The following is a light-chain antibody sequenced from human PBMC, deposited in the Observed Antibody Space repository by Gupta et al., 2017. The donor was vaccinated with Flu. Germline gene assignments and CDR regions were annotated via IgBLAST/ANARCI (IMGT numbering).Light chain of an antibody. Sequence: GDRVTITCRASQSLSSWLAWYQKKRGEAPKLLIYNASNLESGVPSRFSGSGSGTEFTLTISSLQPDYFATYYCQQYDSYSLTFGGGTKVEI. CDR3: QQYDSYSLT. CDR1: QSLSSW. J-gene: IGKJ4*01. V-gene: IGKV1-5*03. CDR2: NAS.